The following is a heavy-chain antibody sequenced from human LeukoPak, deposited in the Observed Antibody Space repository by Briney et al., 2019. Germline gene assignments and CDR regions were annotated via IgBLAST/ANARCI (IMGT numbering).Heavy chain of an antibody. CDR3: AKDQRGYNKPFDS. CDR2: MSTNSANS. D-gene: IGHD1-1*01. CDR1: GYSFTTYN. Sequence: ASVKVSCKASGYSFTTYNINWVRQAPGQGLEWMGWMSTNSANSGYAQKFLGRATMTGDSSMSTAYLELSSLRSEDTAVYYCAKDQRGYNKPFDSWGQGTPVTVSS. V-gene: IGHV1-8*01. J-gene: IGHJ4*02.